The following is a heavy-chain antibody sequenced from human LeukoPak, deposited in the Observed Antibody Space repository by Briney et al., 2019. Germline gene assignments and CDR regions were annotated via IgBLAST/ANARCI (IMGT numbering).Heavy chain of an antibody. V-gene: IGHV3-48*01. Sequence: GGSLRLSCAASGFTFNSYSMNWVRQAPGKGLEWVSYISSSSSTIYYADSVKGRLTISRDNAKNSLYLQMNSLRAEGTAVYYCARGGRAVVTVYYFDYWGQRTLVNVSS. CDR3: ARGGRAVVTVYYFDY. CDR2: ISSSSSTI. J-gene: IGHJ4*01. CDR1: GFTFNSYS. D-gene: IGHD3-22*01.